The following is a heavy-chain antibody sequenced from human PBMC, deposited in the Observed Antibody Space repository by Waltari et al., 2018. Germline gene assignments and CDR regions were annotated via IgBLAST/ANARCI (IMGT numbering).Heavy chain of an antibody. CDR1: EFTFSSYA. V-gene: IGHV3-30*09. CDR2: ISYNERNI. J-gene: IGHJ6*02. CDR3: ARDYCDRTNCHGMDV. Sequence: QVQLVESGGGVVQPGRSLRLSCAASEFTFSSYAMHWVRQTPGKGLEWVAVISYNERNIYYGDSVKGRFAISRDNSKKMLYLQMNSLRAEDTAVYYCARDYCDRTNCHGMDVWGQGTTVTVSS. D-gene: IGHD3-22*01.